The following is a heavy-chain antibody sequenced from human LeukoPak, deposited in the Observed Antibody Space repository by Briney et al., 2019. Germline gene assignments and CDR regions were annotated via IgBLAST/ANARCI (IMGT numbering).Heavy chain of an antibody. Sequence: SETLSLTCTVSGGSISSYYWSWIRQPPGKGLEWIGCIYYSGSTNYNPSLKSRVTISVDTSKNQFSLKLSSVTAADTAVYYCARSSRSWFDPWGQGTLVTVSS. D-gene: IGHD6-13*01. V-gene: IGHV4-59*01. CDR1: GGSISSYY. CDR2: IYYSGST. J-gene: IGHJ5*02. CDR3: ARSSRSWFDP.